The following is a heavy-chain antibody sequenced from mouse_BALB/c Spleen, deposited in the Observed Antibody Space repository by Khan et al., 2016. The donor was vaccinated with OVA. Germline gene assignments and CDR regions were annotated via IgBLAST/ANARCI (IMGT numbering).Heavy chain of an antibody. CDR3: AKDPPYYAMDY. V-gene: IGHV2-6-5*01. CDR1: GFSLTDYA. J-gene: IGHJ4*01. CDR2: IWGGGSK. Sequence: QMQLEESGPGLVAPSQSLSITCTVSGFSLTDYAVSWIRQPPGKGLEWLGVIWGGGSKYYNSALKSRLSISKDNSKSQVFLKMKSLQTDDTAMDYCAKDPPYYAMDYWGQGTSVTVSS.